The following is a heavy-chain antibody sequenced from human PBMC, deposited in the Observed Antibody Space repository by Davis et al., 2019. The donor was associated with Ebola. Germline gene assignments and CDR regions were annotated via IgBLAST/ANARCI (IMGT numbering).Heavy chain of an antibody. D-gene: IGHD1-1*01. Sequence: GESLKISCAASGFTFSSYAMSWVRQAPGKGLEWVSAISGSGGSTYYADSVKGRFTISRDNSKNTLYLQMNSLRAEDTAVYYCAKDGMAEAFDYWGQGTLGTVSS. J-gene: IGHJ4*02. CDR1: GFTFSSYA. CDR2: ISGSGGST. CDR3: AKDGMAEAFDY. V-gene: IGHV3-23*01.